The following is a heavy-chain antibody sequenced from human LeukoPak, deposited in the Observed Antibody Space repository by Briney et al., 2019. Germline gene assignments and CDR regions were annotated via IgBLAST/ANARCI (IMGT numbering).Heavy chain of an antibody. CDR3: ARALSYGSGSYQADY. V-gene: IGHV3-21*01. CDR1: GFTFSSYS. J-gene: IGHJ4*02. Sequence: GGSLRLSCAASGFTFSSYSMNWVRQAPGKGLEWVSSISSSSSYMYYTDSVKGRFTTSRDNAKNSLYLQMNSLRAEDTAVYYCARALSYGSGSYQADYWGQGTLVTVSS. D-gene: IGHD3-10*01. CDR2: ISSSSSYM.